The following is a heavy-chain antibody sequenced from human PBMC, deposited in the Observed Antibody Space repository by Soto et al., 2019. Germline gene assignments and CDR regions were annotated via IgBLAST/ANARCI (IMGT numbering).Heavy chain of an antibody. CDR3: AREEGVGAFDY. CDR1: GFTLSSYA. CDR2: ISYDGSNK. V-gene: IGHV3-30-3*01. D-gene: IGHD1-26*01. J-gene: IGHJ4*02. Sequence: GSRRLSCAASGFTLSSYAIHWVRQAPGKGLEWVAVISYDGSNKYYADSVKGRFTISRDNSKKQLYLQMNSLRAEDTAVYYCAREEGVGAFDYGGQGTLGTVSS.